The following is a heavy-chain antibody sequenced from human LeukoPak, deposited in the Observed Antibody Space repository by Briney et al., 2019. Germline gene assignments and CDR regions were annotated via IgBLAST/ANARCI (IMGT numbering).Heavy chain of an antibody. Sequence: PSETLSLTCAVSGYSISSGFYWAWIRPPPGEGLELLGIIYYSGKTYYNPSLKSRLTISVDTSKNEFSLKLSSVAAADTAVYYCARDNGGDDPPTLDYWGQGTLVTVSS. V-gene: IGHV4-38-2*02. CDR3: ARDNGGDDPPTLDY. CDR1: GYSISSGFY. D-gene: IGHD2-8*01. J-gene: IGHJ4*02. CDR2: IYYSGKT.